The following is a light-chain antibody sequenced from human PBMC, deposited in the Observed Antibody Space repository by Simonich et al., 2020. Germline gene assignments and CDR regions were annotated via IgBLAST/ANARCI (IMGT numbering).Light chain of an antibody. CDR1: QSVLYSANNKNY. V-gene: IGKV4-1*01. J-gene: IGKJ2*01. CDR3: QQYYSTPNT. CDR2: WES. Sequence: DIVMTQSPDSLAVSLGERATINCKSSQSVLYSANNKNYLAWYQPKPGQPPKLLLSWESTRESGVPDRFSGSGSGTDVTLTISSLQAEDVAVYYCQQYYSTPNTFGQGTKLEIK.